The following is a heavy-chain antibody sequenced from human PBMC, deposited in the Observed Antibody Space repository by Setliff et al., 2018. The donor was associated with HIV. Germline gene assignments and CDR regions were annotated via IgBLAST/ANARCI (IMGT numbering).Heavy chain of an antibody. CDR3: LLWTGYYTYWFFDL. V-gene: IGHV4-39*07. D-gene: IGHD3-3*01. J-gene: IGHJ2*01. CDR2: IYYSGST. Sequence: SETLSLTCDVSGGSISSDSYYWAWIRQPPGKGLEWIGTIYYSGSTHYNPSLKSRLTISVDMSKNQLSLKLSSVAAADTAVYYCLLWTGYYTYWFFDLWGRGALVTSPQ. CDR1: GGSISSDSYY.